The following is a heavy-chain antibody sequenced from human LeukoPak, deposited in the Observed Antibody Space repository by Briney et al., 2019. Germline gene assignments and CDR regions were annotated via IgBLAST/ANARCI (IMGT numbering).Heavy chain of an antibody. CDR3: AKATSGIAAAALFDY. J-gene: IGHJ4*02. D-gene: IGHD6-13*01. CDR1: GFTFSSYA. V-gene: IGHV3-23*01. CDR2: ISGSGGST. Sequence: PGGSLKLSCAASGFTFSSYAMGWVRQAPGKGLEWVSAISGSGGSTYYADSVKGRFTISRDNSKNTLYLQMNSLRAEDTAVYYCAKATSGIAAAALFDYWGQGTLVTVSS.